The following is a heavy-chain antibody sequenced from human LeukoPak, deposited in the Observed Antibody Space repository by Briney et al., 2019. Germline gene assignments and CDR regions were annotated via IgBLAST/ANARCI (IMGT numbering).Heavy chain of an antibody. CDR1: GYTFTGYY. V-gene: IGHV1-8*03. CDR3: ARSDGDYEMYYFDY. J-gene: IGHJ4*02. Sequence: ASVKVSCKASGYTFTGYYMHWVRQAPGQGLEWMGWINPNSGNTGYAQKFQGRVTITRNTSISTAYMELSSLRSEDTAVYYCARSDGDYEMYYFDYWGQGTLVTVSS. D-gene: IGHD2-21*02. CDR2: INPNSGNT.